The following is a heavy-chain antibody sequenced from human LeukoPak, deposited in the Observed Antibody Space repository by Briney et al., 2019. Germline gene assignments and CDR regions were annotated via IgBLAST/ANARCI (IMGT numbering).Heavy chain of an antibody. CDR1: GFTFSSYA. Sequence: PGGSLRLSCAASGFTFSSYAMSWVRQAPGKGLEWVSVISGSGGSSYYADSVKGRFTVSRDNTKNTLYLQMNSLRAEDTAVYHCAKDRFRGNSNSYSYVMDVWGQGTTVTVSS. V-gene: IGHV3-23*01. CDR3: AKDRFRGNSNSYSYVMDV. CDR2: ISGSGGSS. J-gene: IGHJ6*02. D-gene: IGHD5-12*01.